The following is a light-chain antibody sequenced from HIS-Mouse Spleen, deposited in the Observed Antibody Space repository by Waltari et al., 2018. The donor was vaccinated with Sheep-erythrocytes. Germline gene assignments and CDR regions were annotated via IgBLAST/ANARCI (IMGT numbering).Light chain of an antibody. Sequence: SYELTQPPSVSVAPGKTARITCSGDALPKNYSYWYQQKSGQAPVLVINEDSKRPSGSPEIFSGSSSVTMATLTISGTQVEDESDYYCYSTDSSGNHRVFGTGTKVTVL. CDR2: EDS. J-gene: IGLJ1*01. CDR3: YSTDSSGNHRV. V-gene: IGLV3-10*01. CDR1: ALPKNY.